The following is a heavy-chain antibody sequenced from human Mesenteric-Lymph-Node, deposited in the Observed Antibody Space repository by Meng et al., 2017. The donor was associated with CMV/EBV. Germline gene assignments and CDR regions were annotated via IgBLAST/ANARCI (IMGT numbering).Heavy chain of an antibody. CDR3: AVDFFGGGTTLFDS. D-gene: IGHD3-16*01. V-gene: IGHV3-21*01. CDR1: GFPFTTYS. J-gene: IGHJ4*02. CDR2: ISGSSGSI. Sequence: GGSLRLSCAASGFPFTTYSMNWVRQAPGKGLEWVSSISGSSGSIYYTDSVKGRFTVSRDNAKNSLYLQMNSLRAEDAAVYFCAVDFFGGGTTLFDSWGQGTLVTVSS.